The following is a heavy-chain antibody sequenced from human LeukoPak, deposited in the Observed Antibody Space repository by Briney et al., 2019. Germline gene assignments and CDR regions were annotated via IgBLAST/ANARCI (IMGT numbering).Heavy chain of an antibody. J-gene: IGHJ4*02. Sequence: ASVKVSCKASGHTFTGYYMHWARQAPGQGLEWMGWINPNSGGTNYAQKFQGRVTMTRDTSISTAYMELSRLRSDDTAVYYCARYDEGTIGTLISNWGQGTLITVSS. V-gene: IGHV1-2*02. CDR1: GHTFTGYY. D-gene: IGHD1-14*01. CDR2: INPNSGGT. CDR3: ARYDEGTIGTLISN.